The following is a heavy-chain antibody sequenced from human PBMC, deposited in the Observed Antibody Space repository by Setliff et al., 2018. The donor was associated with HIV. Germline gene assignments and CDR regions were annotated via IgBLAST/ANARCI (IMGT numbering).Heavy chain of an antibody. J-gene: IGHJ4*02. D-gene: IGHD6-19*01. Sequence: GSLRLSCAASGFTFSSYSMSWVRQAPGKGLEWIANIYYRGNTYYNPSLKRRVTISVDTSKNQFSLKLDSVTAADTAVYYCARDNEQMAVPGAVFDYWGQGTLVTAPQ. CDR1: GFTFSSYS. CDR3: ARDNEQMAVPGAVFDY. V-gene: IGHV4-59*12. CDR2: IYYRGNT.